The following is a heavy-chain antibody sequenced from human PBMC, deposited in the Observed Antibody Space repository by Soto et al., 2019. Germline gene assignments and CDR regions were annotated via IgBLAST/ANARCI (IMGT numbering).Heavy chain of an antibody. CDR2: ISYDGSNK. J-gene: IGHJ4*02. D-gene: IGHD1-26*01. V-gene: IGHV3-30*18. Sequence: QVQLVESGGGVVQPGRSLRLSCAASGFTFSSYGMHWVRQAPGKGLEWVAVISYDGSNKYYADSVKGRFTISRDNSKNTRYLQMNSLRAEDTAVYYCAKDSIVGGEGVLDYWGQGTLVTVSS. CDR1: GFTFSSYG. CDR3: AKDSIVGGEGVLDY.